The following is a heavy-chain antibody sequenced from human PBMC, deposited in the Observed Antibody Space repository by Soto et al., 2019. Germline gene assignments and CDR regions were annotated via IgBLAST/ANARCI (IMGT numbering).Heavy chain of an antibody. CDR1: GFTFSSYS. CDR3: ARIGGTCSSTSCPAGDAFDI. D-gene: IGHD2-2*01. CDR2: ISSSSSTI. J-gene: IGHJ3*02. Sequence: PGGSLRLSCSASGFTFSSYSMNWVRQAPGKGLEWVSYISSSSSTIYYVDSVKGRFTISRDNAKNSLYLQMNSLRAEDTAVYYCARIGGTCSSTSCPAGDAFDIWGQGTMVTVSS. V-gene: IGHV3-48*01.